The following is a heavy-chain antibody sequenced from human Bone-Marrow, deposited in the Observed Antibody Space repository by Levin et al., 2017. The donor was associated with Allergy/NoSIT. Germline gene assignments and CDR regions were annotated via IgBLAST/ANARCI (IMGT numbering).Heavy chain of an antibody. CDR3: TRDNRMPVGGTGWFDP. V-gene: IGHV1-46*03. D-gene: IGHD4-23*01. CDR1: GYVFATHY. Sequence: GESLKISCKTSGYVFATHYMHWVRQAPRQGLEWMGLIDPSGGATTYAQNFQGRVTVTRDASTATVYLELTNLTSEDTVIYYCTRDNRMPVGGTGWFDPWGQGTLVTVCS. CDR2: IDPSGGAT. J-gene: IGHJ5*02.